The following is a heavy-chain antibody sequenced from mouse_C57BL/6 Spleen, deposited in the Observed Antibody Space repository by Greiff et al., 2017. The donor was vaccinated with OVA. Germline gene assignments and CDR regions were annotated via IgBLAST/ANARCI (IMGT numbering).Heavy chain of an antibody. Sequence: VQLQQPGAELVRPGTSVKLSCKASGYTFTSYWMHWVKQRPGQGLEWIGVIDPSDSYTNYNQKFKGKATLTVDTSSSTAYMQLSSLTSEDSAVYYCARKRSHDGWYFDVWGTGTTVTVSS. V-gene: IGHV1-59*01. J-gene: IGHJ1*03. CDR2: IDPSDSYT. CDR3: ARKRSHDGWYFDV. CDR1: GYTFTSYW. D-gene: IGHD2-3*01.